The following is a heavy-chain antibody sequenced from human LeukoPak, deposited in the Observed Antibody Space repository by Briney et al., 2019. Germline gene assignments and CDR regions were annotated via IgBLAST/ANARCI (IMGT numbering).Heavy chain of an antibody. V-gene: IGHV6-1*01. D-gene: IGHD2-2*01. CDR2: TYYRSKWSF. J-gene: IGHJ4*02. CDR3: ARGKYTSFDN. Sequence: SQTLSLTCDISGDSLFINGVAWNWIRQFPSRGLEWLGRTYYRSKWSFDYAVSVKSRISINADTSKNQFSLQLSSVTPEDTAVYYCARGKYTSFDNWGQGTLVTVSS. CDR1: GDSLFINGVA.